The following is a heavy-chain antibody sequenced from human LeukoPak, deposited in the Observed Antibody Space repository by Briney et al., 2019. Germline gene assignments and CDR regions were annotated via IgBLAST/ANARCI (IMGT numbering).Heavy chain of an antibody. Sequence: SGGSLRLSCAASGFTFSNYWMHWFRQAPGKGLVWVSRINYDGSTNYADSVKGRFTISRDNSKNTLYLQMNSLRAEDTAVYYCARGHYDFWSGYHRATWFDPWGQGTLVTVSS. CDR1: GFTFSNYW. D-gene: IGHD3-3*01. J-gene: IGHJ5*02. CDR3: ARGHYDFWSGYHRATWFDP. CDR2: INYDGST. V-gene: IGHV3-74*01.